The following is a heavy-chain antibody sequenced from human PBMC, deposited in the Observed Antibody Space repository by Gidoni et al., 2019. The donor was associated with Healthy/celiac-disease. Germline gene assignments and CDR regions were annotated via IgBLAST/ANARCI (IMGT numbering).Heavy chain of an antibody. V-gene: IGHV3-48*03. CDR3: ATSSDYDFWSGYYKGFDY. J-gene: IGHJ4*02. Sequence: EVQLVESGGGLVQPGGSLRLSCEASGFTFSRSEMNWVRQAPGKGLEWVSYISSSGSTIYYADSVKGRFTISRDNAKNSLYLQMNSLRAEDTAVYYCATSSDYDFWSGYYKGFDYWGQGTLVTVSS. CDR1: GFTFSRSE. D-gene: IGHD3-3*01. CDR2: ISSSGSTI.